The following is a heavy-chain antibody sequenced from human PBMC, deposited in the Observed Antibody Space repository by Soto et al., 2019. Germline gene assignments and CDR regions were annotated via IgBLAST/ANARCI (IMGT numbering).Heavy chain of an antibody. CDR1: GYNFAMDW. J-gene: IGHJ5*01. V-gene: IGHV5-51*01. D-gene: IGHD2-8*01. Sequence: PGASLKISCNGSGYNFAMDWIGWVRQRPGKGLEWMGTIFPGDSDTKYSPSFEGHVTISVDKSITTAYLQWSSLKASDTAMYYCARQAYASNVPDSWGHGTLVTVSS. CDR3: ARQAYASNVPDS. CDR2: IFPGDSDT.